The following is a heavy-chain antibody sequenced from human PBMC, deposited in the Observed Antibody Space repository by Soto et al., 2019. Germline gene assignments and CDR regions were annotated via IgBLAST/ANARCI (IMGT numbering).Heavy chain of an antibody. D-gene: IGHD6-19*01. Sequence: QVQLVQSGAEVKKPGSSVKVSCKASGDTFSSHGISWVRQAPGQGLEYLGGIIPKFGTTNYAQKFRGRVTITAEESTSTAYMEVSSLRYEDTAVYYCARASGRGWYNWFDPWGQGTLVTVSS. CDR1: GDTFSSHG. CDR3: ARASGRGWYNWFDP. CDR2: IIPKFGTT. V-gene: IGHV1-69*01. J-gene: IGHJ5*02.